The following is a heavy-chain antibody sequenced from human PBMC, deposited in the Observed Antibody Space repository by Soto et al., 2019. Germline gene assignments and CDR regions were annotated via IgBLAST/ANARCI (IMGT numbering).Heavy chain of an antibody. J-gene: IGHJ3*02. CDR1: GFTFNSFT. D-gene: IGHD1-20*01. Sequence: VQLLESGGGLVQVGGSLRLSCAASGFTFNSFTMYWVRQAPGKGLEYVSGISSNGGSTYYANSVKGRFTISRDNSKNTLYLQMGSLRGEDTAVYYCATDTSISGPRGAFDIWGQGTTVTVSS. CDR2: ISSNGGST. V-gene: IGHV3-64*01. CDR3: ATDTSISGPRGAFDI.